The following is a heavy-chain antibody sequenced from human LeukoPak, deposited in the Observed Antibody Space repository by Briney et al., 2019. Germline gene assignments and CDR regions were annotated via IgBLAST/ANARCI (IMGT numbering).Heavy chain of an antibody. D-gene: IGHD6-19*01. CDR3: AKTSGWPCYFDY. V-gene: IGHV3-23*01. CDR1: GFTFSSYG. J-gene: IGHJ4*02. Sequence: GGSLRLSCAASGFTFSSYGMHWVRQPPGKGLEWVSAITGSGGNTYYADSVKGRFTISRDNSKNTVYLQVNSLRAEDTAVYYCAKTSGWPCYFDYWGLGTLVTVSS. CDR2: ITGSGGNT.